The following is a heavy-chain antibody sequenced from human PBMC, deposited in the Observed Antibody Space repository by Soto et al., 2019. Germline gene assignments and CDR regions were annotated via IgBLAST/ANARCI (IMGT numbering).Heavy chain of an antibody. V-gene: IGHV4-59*01. D-gene: IGHD6-19*01. CDR3: ARRSRSSSGWYFFDQ. CDR2: IYHNGAT. J-gene: IGHJ4*02. CDR1: GDSINSDS. Sequence: PSETLSLTCSVYGDSINSDSWSWIRQAPGKGLEWIAYIYHNGATRYNPSLESRVTISIDTSQNKFSLKLVSVTTADTALYYCARRSRSSSGWYFFDQWGQGTLVTVSS.